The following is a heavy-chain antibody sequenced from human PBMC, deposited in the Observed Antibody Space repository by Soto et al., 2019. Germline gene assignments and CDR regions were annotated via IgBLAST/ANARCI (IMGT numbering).Heavy chain of an antibody. Sequence: SETLSLTCAVSGGSISSSNWWSWVRQPPGKGLEWIGEIYHSGSTNYNPSLKSRVTISVDKSKNQFSLKLSSVTAADTAVYYCARNGMVRGGDYYYYGMDVWGQGTTVT. CDR2: IYHSGST. J-gene: IGHJ6*02. V-gene: IGHV4-4*02. D-gene: IGHD3-10*01. CDR1: GGSISSSNW. CDR3: ARNGMVRGGDYYYYGMDV.